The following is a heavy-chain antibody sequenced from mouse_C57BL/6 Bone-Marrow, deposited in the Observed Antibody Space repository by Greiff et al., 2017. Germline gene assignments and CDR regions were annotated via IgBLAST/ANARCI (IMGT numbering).Heavy chain of an antibody. CDR3: TGYYGTWFAD. D-gene: IGHD1-2*01. CDR1: GYTFTDYE. J-gene: IGHJ3*01. V-gene: IGHV1-15*01. CDR2: IDPETGGT. Sequence: QVQLQQSGAELVRPGASVTLSCKASGYTFTDYEMHWVKQTPVHGLEWIGAIDPETGGTAYNQKFKGKAIMTADKSSSTAYMELRSLTSEDSAVYYCTGYYGTWFADWGQGTLVTVSA.